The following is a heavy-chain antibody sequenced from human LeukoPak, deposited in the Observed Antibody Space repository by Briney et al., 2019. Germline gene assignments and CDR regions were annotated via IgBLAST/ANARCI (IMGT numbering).Heavy chain of an antibody. Sequence: PGGSLRLSCAASGFTFSSYAMSWVRQAPGKGLEWVSAISGSGGSTYHADSVKGRFTISRDNSKNTLYLQMNSLRAEDTAVYYCAKGEYQLLNFDYWGQGTLVTVSS. D-gene: IGHD2-2*01. J-gene: IGHJ4*02. CDR2: ISGSGGST. CDR3: AKGEYQLLNFDY. V-gene: IGHV3-23*01. CDR1: GFTFSSYA.